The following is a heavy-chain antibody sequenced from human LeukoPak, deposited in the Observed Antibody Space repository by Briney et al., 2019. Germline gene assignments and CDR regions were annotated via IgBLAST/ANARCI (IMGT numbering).Heavy chain of an antibody. Sequence: KSSETLSLTCTVSGGSISSGDYYWSWIRQPPGKGLEWIGYIYYSGSTNYNPSLKSRVTISVDTSKNQFSLKLSSVTAADTAVYYCARGDIVVVPAAIGGWFDPWGQGTLVTVSS. D-gene: IGHD2-2*02. CDR1: GGSISSGDYY. CDR2: IYYSGST. J-gene: IGHJ5*02. CDR3: ARGDIVVVPAAIGGWFDP. V-gene: IGHV4-61*08.